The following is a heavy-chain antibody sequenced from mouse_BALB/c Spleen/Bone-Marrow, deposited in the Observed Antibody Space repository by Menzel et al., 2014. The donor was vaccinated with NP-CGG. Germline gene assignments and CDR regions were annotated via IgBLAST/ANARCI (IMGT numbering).Heavy chain of an antibody. D-gene: IGHD1-1*01. CDR1: GFTFSSYG. V-gene: IGHV5-6-3*01. Sequence: AASGFTFSSYGMSWGCQTPDKRLGLVATINSNGGSTYYPDSVKGRFTISRDNAKNTLYLQMSSLKSEDTAMYYCARDYYGSSYAMDYWGQGTSVTVSS. J-gene: IGHJ4*01. CDR3: ARDYYGSSYAMDY. CDR2: INSNGGST.